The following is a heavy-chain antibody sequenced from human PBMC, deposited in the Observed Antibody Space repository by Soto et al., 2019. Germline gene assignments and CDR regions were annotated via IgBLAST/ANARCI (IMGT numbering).Heavy chain of an antibody. CDR2: IYYSGST. CDR1: GGSISSYY. D-gene: IGHD3-22*01. Sequence: QVQLQESGPGLVKPSETLSLTCTVSGGSISSYYWSWIRQPPGKGLEWIGYIYYSGSTNYNPSLKSRVTISVDTSKNQFSLKLNSVPAADTAVYYCASNVNYYDSSGPNYWYFDLWGRGTLVTVSS. V-gene: IGHV4-59*08. CDR3: ASNVNYYDSSGPNYWYFDL. J-gene: IGHJ2*01.